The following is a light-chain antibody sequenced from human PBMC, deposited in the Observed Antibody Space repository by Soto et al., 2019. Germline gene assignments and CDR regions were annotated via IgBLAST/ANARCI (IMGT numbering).Light chain of an antibody. CDR1: QSVSNS. CDR2: NAL. J-gene: IGKJ5*01. Sequence: EIVLTQSPATLSLSPGERATLSCRASQSVSNSLAWYQQKPGQAPRLLIYNALNRAPGIPARFSGSGSGTDFTLTISSLEPEDFAVYYCQQRSNWPGITFGQGTRLEMK. V-gene: IGKV3-11*01. CDR3: QQRSNWPGIT.